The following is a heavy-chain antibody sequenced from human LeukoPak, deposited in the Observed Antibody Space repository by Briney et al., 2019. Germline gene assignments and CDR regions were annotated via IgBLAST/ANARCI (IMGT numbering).Heavy chain of an antibody. D-gene: IGHD4-17*01. CDR3: AKDTTTVTTDGMDV. CDR1: GFTFDDYA. V-gene: IGHV3-9*01. J-gene: IGHJ6*02. CDR2: ISWNSGSI. Sequence: GGSLRLSCAASGFTFDDYAMHSVRHAPGKGLVWVSGISWNSGSIGYADSVKGRFTISRDNAKNSLYLQMNSLRAEDTALYYCAKDTTTVTTDGMDVWGQGTTVTVSS.